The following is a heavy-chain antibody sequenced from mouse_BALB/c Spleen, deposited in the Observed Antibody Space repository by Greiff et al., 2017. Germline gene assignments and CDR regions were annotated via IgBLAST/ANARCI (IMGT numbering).Heavy chain of an antibody. Sequence: QVQLQQSGAELVRPGTSVKISCKASGYTFTNYWLGWVKQRPGHGLEWVGDIYPGGGCTNYNEKFKGKATLTADTSSSTAYMQLSSLTSEDSAVYFCARGMGNYGRGAMDYWGQGTSVTVSS. V-gene: IGHV1-63*02. CDR2: IYPGGGCT. J-gene: IGHJ4*01. CDR1: GYTFTNYW. CDR3: ARGMGNYGRGAMDY. D-gene: IGHD2-1*01.